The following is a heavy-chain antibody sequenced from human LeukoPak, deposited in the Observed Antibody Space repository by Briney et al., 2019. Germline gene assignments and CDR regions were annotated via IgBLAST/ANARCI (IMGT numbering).Heavy chain of an antibody. CDR1: GYTFSGYY. J-gene: IGHJ5*02. D-gene: IGHD3-10*01. V-gene: IGHV1-2*02. CDR2: FNPNSGGT. Sequence: ASVKVSCTASGYTFSGYYMHWVRQAPGQGLEWMGWFNPNSGGTKLAQKFQGRVTMTRDTSISTAYMELSSLRYDDTAVYYCATNILVRDIINWFDPWGQGTLVTVSS. CDR3: ATNILVRDIINWFDP.